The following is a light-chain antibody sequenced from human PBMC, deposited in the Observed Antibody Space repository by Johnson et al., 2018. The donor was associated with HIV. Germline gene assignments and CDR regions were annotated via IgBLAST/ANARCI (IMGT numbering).Light chain of an antibody. CDR2: DNN. J-gene: IGLJ1*01. CDR1: SSNIGNNY. V-gene: IGLV1-51*01. CDR3: GTWASSLSAEG. Sequence: QSVLTQPPSVSAAPGQKVTISFSGSSSNIGNNYVSWYQQLPGTAPKLLIYDNNKRPSGIPDRFSGSKSGTSATLGITGLQTGDEADYYCGTWASSLSAEGFGTGTKVTVL.